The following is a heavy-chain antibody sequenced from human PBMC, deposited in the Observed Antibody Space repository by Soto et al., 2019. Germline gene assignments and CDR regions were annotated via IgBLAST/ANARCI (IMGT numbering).Heavy chain of an antibody. Sequence: PGGSLRLSCAASGFTFDDYAMHWVRQAPGKGLEWVSGISWNSGSIGYADSVKGRFTISRDNAKNSLYLQMNSLRAEDTALYYCAKDRFVAATFFDYWGQGTLVTVSS. V-gene: IGHV3-9*01. CDR1: GFTFDDYA. CDR2: ISWNSGSI. CDR3: AKDRFVAATFFDY. J-gene: IGHJ4*02. D-gene: IGHD2-15*01.